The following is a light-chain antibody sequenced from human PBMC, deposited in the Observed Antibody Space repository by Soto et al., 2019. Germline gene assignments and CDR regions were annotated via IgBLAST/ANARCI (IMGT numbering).Light chain of an antibody. CDR3: QQYARPPFA. CDR1: QRISNSY. V-gene: IGKV3-20*01. J-gene: IGKJ2*01. Sequence: IGLTQSPGTLSLSPGERATLSCRASQRISNSYLAWYQQKPGQAPRLLLYDASSRATGIPDRVSGSGSGTDFTLTISRLEPEDFAVYYCQQYARPPFAFGQGTKVEIK. CDR2: DAS.